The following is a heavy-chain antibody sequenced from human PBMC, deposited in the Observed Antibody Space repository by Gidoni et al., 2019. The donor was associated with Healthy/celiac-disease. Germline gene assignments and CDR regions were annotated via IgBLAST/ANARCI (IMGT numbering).Heavy chain of an antibody. D-gene: IGHD6-19*01. CDR3: AKDLAFIAVAGTSDAFDI. CDR1: GFTFRSYG. Sequence: QVQRVESGGGVVQPGRSLRLSCAASGFTFRSYGMSWGRQAPGQGLEWVAVKSYDGSNKYYADSVKGRFTISRDNSKNTLYLQMNSLRAEDTAVYYCAKDLAFIAVAGTSDAFDIWGQGTMVTVSS. CDR2: KSYDGSNK. J-gene: IGHJ3*02. V-gene: IGHV3-30*18.